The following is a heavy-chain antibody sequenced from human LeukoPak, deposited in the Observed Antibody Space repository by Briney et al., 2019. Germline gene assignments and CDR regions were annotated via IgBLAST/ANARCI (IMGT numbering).Heavy chain of an antibody. J-gene: IGHJ4*02. Sequence: SETLSLTCTVSGGSISSYYWSWIQQPPGKGLEWIGYIYYSGSTNYNPSLKSRVTISVDTSKNQFSLKLSSVTAADTAVYYCARGKIRFLATFDYWGQGTLVTVSS. D-gene: IGHD3-3*01. CDR2: IYYSGST. V-gene: IGHV4-59*01. CDR3: ARGKIRFLATFDY. CDR1: GGSISSYY.